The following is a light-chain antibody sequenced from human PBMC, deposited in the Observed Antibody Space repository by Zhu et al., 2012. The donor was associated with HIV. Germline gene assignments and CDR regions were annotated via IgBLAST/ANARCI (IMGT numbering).Light chain of an antibody. CDR2: TTS. CDR3: QQCSRLPWT. J-gene: IGKJ1*01. V-gene: IGKV3-20*01. CDR1: QSVSSSY. Sequence: EIVLTQSPGTLSLSPGERATLSCRASQSVSSSYLAWYQQKPGQAPRLLIYTTSARATGTPARFSGSGSGTDFTLTISRLEPEDFAVYYCQQCSRLPWTFGQGTKVEVK.